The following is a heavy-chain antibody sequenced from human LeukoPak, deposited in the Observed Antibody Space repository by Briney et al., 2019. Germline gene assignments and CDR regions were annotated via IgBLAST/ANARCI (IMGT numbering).Heavy chain of an antibody. CDR1: GGSISSGGYY. CDR2: IYYSGST. V-gene: IGHV4-31*03. CDR3: ARGLSGGSCYPN. J-gene: IGHJ4*02. D-gene: IGHD2-15*01. Sequence: PSETLSLTCTVSGGSISSGGYYWSWIRQHPGKGLEWIGYIYYSGSTYYNPSLKSRVTISVDTSKNQFSLKLSSVTAADTAVYYCARGLSGGSCYPNWGQGTLVTVSS.